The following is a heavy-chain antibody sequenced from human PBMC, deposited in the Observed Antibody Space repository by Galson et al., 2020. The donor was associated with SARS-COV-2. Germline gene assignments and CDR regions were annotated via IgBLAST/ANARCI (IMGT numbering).Heavy chain of an antibody. D-gene: IGHD3-22*01. CDR3: ARESYDSSGYYLAYFDY. CDR1: GVSISSYY. J-gene: IGHJ4*02. Sequence: SATPSLTCTVSGVSISSYYWSWIRQPPGKGLEWIGYIYYSGSTNYNPSLKSRVTISVDTSKNQFSLKLSSVTAADTAVYYCARESYDSSGYYLAYFDYWGQGTLVTVSS. CDR2: IYYSGST. V-gene: IGHV4-59*01.